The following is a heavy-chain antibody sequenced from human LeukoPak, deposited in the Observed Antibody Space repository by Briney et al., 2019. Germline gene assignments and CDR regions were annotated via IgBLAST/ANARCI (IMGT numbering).Heavy chain of an antibody. Sequence: GGSLRLSCAASGFTFSSYAMSWVRQAPGKGLEWVSAISGSGGSTYYADSVKGRFTISRDNSKNTLYLQMNSLRAEDTAVYYCAKGPRITMQQVEFYYMDVWGKGTTVTVSS. CDR1: GFTFSSYA. D-gene: IGHD3-10*01. CDR2: ISGSGGST. J-gene: IGHJ6*03. V-gene: IGHV3-23*01. CDR3: AKGPRITMQQVEFYYMDV.